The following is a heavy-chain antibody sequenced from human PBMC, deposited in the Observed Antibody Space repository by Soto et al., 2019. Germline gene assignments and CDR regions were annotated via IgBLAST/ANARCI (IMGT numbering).Heavy chain of an antibody. J-gene: IGHJ6*02. CDR3: ARDLGCGGDCYSLYYYYYGMDV. CDR2: INPNSGGT. Sequence: ASVKVSCKASGYTFTGYYMHWVRQAPGQGLEWMGWINPNSGGTNYAQKFQGWVTMTRDTSISTAYMELSRLRSDDTAVYYCARDLGCGGDCYSLYYYYYGMDVWGQGTTVTVSS. V-gene: IGHV1-2*04. D-gene: IGHD2-21*02. CDR1: GYTFTGYY.